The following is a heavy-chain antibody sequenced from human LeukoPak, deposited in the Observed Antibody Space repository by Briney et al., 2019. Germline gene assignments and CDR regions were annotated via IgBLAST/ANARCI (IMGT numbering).Heavy chain of an antibody. J-gene: IGHJ4*02. CDR2: ISSSSSYI. CDR3: ARDPDGSGSYYFDF. D-gene: IGHD3-10*01. V-gene: IGHV3-21*01. Sequence: GGSLRLSCAASGFTFSSYSMNWVRQAPGKGLEWVSSISSSSSYIYYADSVKGRFTISRDNAKNSLYLQMNSLRAEDTAVYYCARDPDGSGSYYFDFWGQGTLVTVSS. CDR1: GFTFSSYS.